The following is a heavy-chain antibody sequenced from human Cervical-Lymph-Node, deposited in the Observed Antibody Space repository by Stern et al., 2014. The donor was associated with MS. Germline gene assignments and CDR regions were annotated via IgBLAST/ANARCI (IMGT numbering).Heavy chain of an antibody. J-gene: IGHJ4*02. CDR1: GFTFSEYY. CDR2: ISSRASTI. Sequence: VQLEESGGTLVKPGGSLRLSCAVSGFTFSEYYMSWIRQAPGKGLEWISTISSRASTIYYADSVKGRFTVSRDNAKNLLYLQMNSLRAEDSAVYYCARGAYSYDWGQGTLVTVSS. V-gene: IGHV3-11*01. CDR3: ARGAYSYD. D-gene: IGHD5-18*01.